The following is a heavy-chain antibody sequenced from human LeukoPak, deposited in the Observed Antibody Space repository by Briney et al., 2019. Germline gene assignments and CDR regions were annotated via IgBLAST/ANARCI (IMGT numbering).Heavy chain of an antibody. D-gene: IGHD6-19*01. CDR3: ARASAIAVSGTFWFDP. J-gene: IGHJ5*02. V-gene: IGHV4-34*01. Sequence: SETLSLTCAVYGGSFSGYSWSWIRQPPGKGLEWIGEINHSGSTNYNPSLKSRVTISIDTSKNQFSLKLSSVTAADTAVFYCARASAIAVSGTFWFDPWGQGTLVTVSS. CDR1: GGSFSGYS. CDR2: INHSGST.